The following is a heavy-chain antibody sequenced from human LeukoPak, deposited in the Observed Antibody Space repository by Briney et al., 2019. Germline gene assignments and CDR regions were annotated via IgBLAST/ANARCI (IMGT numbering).Heavy chain of an antibody. CDR2: INPSGSDK. CDR3: GRWGVNAGLDF. CDR1: GFTLSNSW. J-gene: IGHJ4*02. V-gene: IGHV3-7*01. D-gene: IGHD3-10*01. Sequence: GGSLRLFCAGSGFTLSNSWMGWVRQAPGKGLEWVATINPSGSDKYYVDSAEGRFTVSKDNAKNSVYLQINSPRVEDTRIYYCGRWGVNAGLDFWGQGTLVSVSA.